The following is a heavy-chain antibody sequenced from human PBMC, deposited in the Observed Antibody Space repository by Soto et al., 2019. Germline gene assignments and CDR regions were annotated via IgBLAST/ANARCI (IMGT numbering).Heavy chain of an antibody. J-gene: IGHJ3*02. Sequence: QVQLVQSGAEVKKPGSSVKVSCKASGGTFSSYAINWVRQAPGQGLEWMGGFIPIFGTPKYAQKFQGRVTINADGSTSTAYMEVRSLKSEDTAVYYCERGIVVVTDTRLGSFYIWGQGTMVTVSS. CDR2: FIPIFGTP. CDR3: ERGIVVVTDTRLGSFYI. V-gene: IGHV1-69*01. CDR1: GGTFSSYA. D-gene: IGHD3-22*01.